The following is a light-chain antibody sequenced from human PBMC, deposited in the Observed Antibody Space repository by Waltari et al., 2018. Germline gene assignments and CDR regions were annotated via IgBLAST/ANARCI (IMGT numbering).Light chain of an antibody. J-gene: IGKJ5*01. CDR3: QQYTIRPLT. CDR1: QSVSNN. CDR2: GAS. V-gene: IGKV3-15*01. Sequence: EIVMTQSPVTLSVSPGDRATLSCRASQSVSNNLAWYQQKLGQAPRLLIFGASASATGVPDRFSGSGSGTEFTLTISGLQSDDFAVYYCQQYTIRPLTFGQGTRLEIK.